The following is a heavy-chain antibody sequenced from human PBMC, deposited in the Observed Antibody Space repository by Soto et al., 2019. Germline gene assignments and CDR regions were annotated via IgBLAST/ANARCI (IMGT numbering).Heavy chain of an antibody. Sequence: SETLSLTCTVSGGSISSSSYYWGWIRQPPGKGLEWIGSIYYSGSTYYNPSLKSRVTISVDTSKNQFSLKLSSVTAAGTAVYYCASGRDAGGYSGSYYYWFDPWGQGTLVTVS. V-gene: IGHV4-39*01. D-gene: IGHD1-26*01. J-gene: IGHJ5*02. CDR1: GGSISSSSYY. CDR2: IYYSGST. CDR3: ASGRDAGGYSGSYYYWFDP.